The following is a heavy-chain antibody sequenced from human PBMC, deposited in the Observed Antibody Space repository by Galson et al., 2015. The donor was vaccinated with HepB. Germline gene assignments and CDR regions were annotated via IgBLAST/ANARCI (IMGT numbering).Heavy chain of an antibody. CDR2: IIPIFDSA. D-gene: IGHD3-22*01. J-gene: IGHJ4*02. CDR1: GGTLSSYT. V-gene: IGHV1-69*13. Sequence: SVKVSCKASGGTLSSYTISWVRQAPGQGLEWMGGIIPIFDSANYAQKFQGRVTITADESTSTALMELSSLRSEDTAFYYCAANYYDSQGVCYYWGQGTLVTVSS. CDR3: AANYYDSQGVCYY.